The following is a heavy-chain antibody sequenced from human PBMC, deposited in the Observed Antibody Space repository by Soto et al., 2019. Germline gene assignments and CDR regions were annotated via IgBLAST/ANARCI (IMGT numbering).Heavy chain of an antibody. CDR2: IYYSGST. V-gene: IGHV4-59*01. CDR1: GGSISSYY. D-gene: IGHD2-15*01. Sequence: PSETLSLTCTVSGGSISSYYWSWIRQPPGKGLEWIGYIYYSGSTNYNPSLKSRVTISADTSKNQFSLKLSSVTAADTAVYYCARGHCSGGSCYSGAPGFGYCGERTLGTSSS. CDR3: ARGHCSGGSCYSGAPGFGY. J-gene: IGHJ4*02.